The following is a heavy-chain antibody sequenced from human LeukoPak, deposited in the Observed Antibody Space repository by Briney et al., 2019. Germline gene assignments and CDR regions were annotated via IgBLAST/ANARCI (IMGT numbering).Heavy chain of an antibody. V-gene: IGHV3-53*01. Sequence: GALRLSCAVSGFTVSGNYMSWVRQAPGKGLEWVSLIYSGGTTYYADSVKGRFTISRDNSKNTLYLQMNSLRAEDTAVYYCARRAGGYSHPYDYWGQGILVTVSS. J-gene: IGHJ4*02. D-gene: IGHD4-23*01. CDR2: IYSGGTT. CDR1: GFTVSGNY. CDR3: ARRAGGYSHPYDY.